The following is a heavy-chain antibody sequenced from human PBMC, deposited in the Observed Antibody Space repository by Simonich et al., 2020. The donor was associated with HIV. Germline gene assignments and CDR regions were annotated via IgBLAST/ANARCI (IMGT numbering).Heavy chain of an antibody. Sequence: QVSLVQSGAEVKRPGASVKVSCKASGYSFTDYYIHWVRQAPGQGLEEMGWISPNSGATNNAQQFRGRVTLTRDTAISTAYMELSRPRSDDTAVYYCVTVKVGGAEWGQGTLVTVSS. CDR3: VTVKVGGAE. CDR1: GYSFTDYY. D-gene: IGHD1-26*01. J-gene: IGHJ4*02. V-gene: IGHV1-2*02. CDR2: ISPNSGAT.